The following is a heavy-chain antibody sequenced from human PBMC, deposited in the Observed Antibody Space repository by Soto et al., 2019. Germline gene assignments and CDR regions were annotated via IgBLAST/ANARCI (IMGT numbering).Heavy chain of an antibody. CDR2: ISYDGSNK. CDR3: ARDEDRNYYYGMDV. CDR1: VFTFSSYA. J-gene: IGHJ6*02. V-gene: IGHV3-30-3*01. Sequence: VGSLRLSCAASVFTFSSYAMHCFRQSPGKGLEWVAVISYDGSNKYYADSVKGRFTISRDNSKNTLYLQMNSLRAEDTAVYYCARDEDRNYYYGMDVWGQGTTVTVSS. D-gene: IGHD3-22*01.